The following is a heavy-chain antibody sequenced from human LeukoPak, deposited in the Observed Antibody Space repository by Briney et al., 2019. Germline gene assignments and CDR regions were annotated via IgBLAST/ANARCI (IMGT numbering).Heavy chain of an antibody. CDR2: INPKSGGT. CDR1: GYTFTDRY. V-gene: IGHV1-2*02. J-gene: IGHJ4*02. CDR3: VREGSNQMGSIHFDL. Sequence: ASVKVSCKTSGYTFTDRYVHWLRLAPGQGPEWMGWINPKSGGTQFAMQFRGRVTTNTDPSITTVYMDLRSLVSDDTAVYYCVREGSNQMGSIHFDLWGQGTLLTVSS. D-gene: IGHD5-24*01.